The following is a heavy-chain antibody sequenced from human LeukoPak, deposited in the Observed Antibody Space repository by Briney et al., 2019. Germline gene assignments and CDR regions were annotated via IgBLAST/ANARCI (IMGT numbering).Heavy chain of an antibody. D-gene: IGHD1-26*01. J-gene: IGHJ4*02. CDR1: GYSFTYYA. CDR3: ATNRANGRSWYSVDY. CDR2: INAGNGNT. V-gene: IGHV1-3*01. Sequence: ASVKVSCKASGYSFTYYAIHWVRQAPGQRLEWMGWINAGNGNTKFSQKFQGRVTITSDTSASTGYMELSSLGSEDTAVYYCATNRANGRSWYSVDYWGQGTLVTVSS.